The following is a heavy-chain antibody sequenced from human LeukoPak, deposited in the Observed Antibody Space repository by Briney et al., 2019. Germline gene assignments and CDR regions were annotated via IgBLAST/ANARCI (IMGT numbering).Heavy chain of an antibody. CDR3: ARGRIHSSKNYYDSSGYRYEY. D-gene: IGHD3-22*01. J-gene: IGHJ4*02. CDR2: INHSGST. CDR1: GGSFSGYY. V-gene: IGHV4-34*01. Sequence: SETLSLTCAVYGGSFSGYYWSWIRQPPGKGLEWIGEINHSGSTNYNPSLKSRVSMSLDTSKNQLSLRLSSVTAADTAVYYCARGRIHSSKNYYDSSGYRYEYWGQGTLVTVSS.